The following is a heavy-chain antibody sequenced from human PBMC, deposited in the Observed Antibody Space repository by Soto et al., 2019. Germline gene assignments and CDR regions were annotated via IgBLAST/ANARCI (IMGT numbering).Heavy chain of an antibody. V-gene: IGHV1-69*01. J-gene: IGHJ1*01. CDR2: IIPIFGTA. CDR3: ARDGGPYYYDSSGYRTGYFQH. D-gene: IGHD3-22*01. CDR1: GGTFSSYA. Sequence: QVQLVQSGAEVKKPGSSVKVSCKASGGTFSSYAISWVRQAPGQGLEWMGGIIPIFGTANYAQKFQGRVTNTADESTSTAYMELSSLRSEDTAVYYCARDGGPYYYDSSGYRTGYFQHWGQGTLVTVSS.